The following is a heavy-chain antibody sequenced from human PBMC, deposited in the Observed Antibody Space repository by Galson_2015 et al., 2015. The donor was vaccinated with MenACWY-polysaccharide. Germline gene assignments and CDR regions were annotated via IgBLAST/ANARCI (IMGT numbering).Heavy chain of an antibody. V-gene: IGHV3-7*01. CDR3: ARGHYGMDV. Sequence: SLRLSCAASGFTFSSYWMTWVRQAPEKGLEWVANIKKDGSEKYYVDSVKGRFTISRDNSKNSLYLQMHSLRAEDTAVYSCARGHYGMDVWGQGTTVTVSS. CDR2: IKKDGSEK. CDR1: GFTFSSYW. J-gene: IGHJ6*02.